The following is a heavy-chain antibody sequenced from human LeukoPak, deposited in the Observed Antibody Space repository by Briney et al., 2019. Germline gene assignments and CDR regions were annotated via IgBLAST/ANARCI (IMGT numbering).Heavy chain of an antibody. D-gene: IGHD2-8*01. Sequence: PGGSLRLSCSASGFTFSSYAMHWVRQAPGKGLEYVSVISSNGGSTYYADSVKGRFTISRDNSKNTLYLQMSSLRAEDTAVYYCVKVGYCTNGVCYPHGYFDYWGQGTLVTVSS. CDR2: ISSNGGST. V-gene: IGHV3-64D*09. CDR3: VKVGYCTNGVCYPHGYFDY. J-gene: IGHJ4*02. CDR1: GFTFSSYA.